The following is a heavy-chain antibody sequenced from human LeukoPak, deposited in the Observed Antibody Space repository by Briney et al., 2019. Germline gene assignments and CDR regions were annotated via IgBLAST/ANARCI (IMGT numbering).Heavy chain of an antibody. Sequence: GESLKISCKGSGYSFTSYWIGWVRQMPGKGLEWMGIIYPGDSDTRYSPSFQGQVTISADKSISTAYLQWSSLKASDTAMYYCARRDATMASSEFYFDYWGQGTLVTVSS. CDR2: IYPGDSDT. J-gene: IGHJ4*02. D-gene: IGHD5-12*01. V-gene: IGHV5-51*01. CDR3: ARRDATMASSEFYFDY. CDR1: GYSFTSYW.